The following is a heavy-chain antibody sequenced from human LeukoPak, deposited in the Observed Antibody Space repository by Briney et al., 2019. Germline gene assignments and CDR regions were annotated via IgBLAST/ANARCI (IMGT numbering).Heavy chain of an antibody. V-gene: IGHV1-18*04. Sequence: ASLKVSCTASGFTFTSYGISWVRQAPGQGLEWIGWISAYNGNTNYAHKLQGRVTITTDTSTSTANMELRSLRSDDTAVYFCAREAHSAMVAVRGWFDTWGQGTLVTVSS. D-gene: IGHD5-18*01. CDR3: AREAHSAMVAVRGWFDT. CDR2: ISAYNGNT. J-gene: IGHJ5*02. CDR1: GFTFTSYG.